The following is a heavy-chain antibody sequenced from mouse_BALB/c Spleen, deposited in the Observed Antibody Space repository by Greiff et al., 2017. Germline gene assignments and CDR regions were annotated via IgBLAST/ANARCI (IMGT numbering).Heavy chain of an antibody. CDR3: ARESYDYDAWFAY. V-gene: IGHV7-3*02. Sequence: EVKLMESGGGLVQPGGSLRLSCATSGFTFTDYYMSWVRQPPGKALEWLGFIRNKANGYTTEYSASVKGRFTISRDNSQSILYLQMNTLRAEDSATYYCARESYDYDAWFAYWGQGTLVTVSA. CDR1: GFTFTDYY. CDR2: IRNKANGYTT. D-gene: IGHD2-4*01. J-gene: IGHJ3*01.